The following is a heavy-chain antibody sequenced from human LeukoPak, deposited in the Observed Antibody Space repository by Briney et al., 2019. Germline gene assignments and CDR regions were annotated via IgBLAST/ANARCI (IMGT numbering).Heavy chain of an antibody. CDR1: GFTFSSYG. Sequence: PGRSLRLSCAASGFTFSSYGMHWVRQAPGKGLEWVAVISYDGSNKYYADSVKGRFTISRDNSKNTLYLQMNSLRAEDTAVYYCAKVLVLVSANRYYFDYWGQGTLVTVSS. V-gene: IGHV3-30*18. CDR2: ISYDGSNK. CDR3: AKVLVLVSANRYYFDY. J-gene: IGHJ4*02. D-gene: IGHD2-15*01.